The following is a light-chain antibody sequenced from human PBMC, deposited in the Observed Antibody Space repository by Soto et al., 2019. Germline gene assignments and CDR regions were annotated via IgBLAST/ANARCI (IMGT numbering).Light chain of an antibody. CDR2: DAS. Sequence: DIQMTQSPSTLSASVGDRVTITCRASQSISSWLAWYQQKPGKAPKLLIYDASSLESGVPSRFSGSGSGTEFTLTISSLQPDDFAVYYCQQYGNSLSWTFGQGTKVDIK. V-gene: IGKV1-5*01. CDR1: QSISSW. CDR3: QQYGNSLSWT. J-gene: IGKJ1*01.